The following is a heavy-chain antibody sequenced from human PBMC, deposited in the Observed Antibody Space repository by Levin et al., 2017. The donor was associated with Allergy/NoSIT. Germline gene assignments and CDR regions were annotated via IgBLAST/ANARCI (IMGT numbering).Heavy chain of an antibody. D-gene: IGHD3-10*01. J-gene: IGHJ4*02. CDR2: IAPYSGRT. Sequence: ASVKVSCKTSNYSFSSYGVIWLRQAPGQGLEWMGWIAPYSGRTNYSPNMQGRLTLTADTSATPAYMELRSLRSDDTAIYYCARAKTGSYLVDYWGQGTLVNVSS. CDR1: NYSFSSYG. CDR3: ARAKTGSYLVDY. V-gene: IGHV1-18*01.